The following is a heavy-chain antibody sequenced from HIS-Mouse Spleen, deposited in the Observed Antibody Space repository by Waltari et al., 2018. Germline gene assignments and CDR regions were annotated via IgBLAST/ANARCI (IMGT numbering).Heavy chain of an antibody. CDR3: ARGAARDAFDI. Sequence: QVQLQQWGAGLLKPSETLSLTCAVYGGSFSGYYWSWIRQPPGKGLEWIGEINHSGSTNYNPSLKSQVTISVDTSKNQFSLKLSSVTAADTAVYYCARGAARDAFDIWGQGTMVTVSS. CDR2: INHSGST. J-gene: IGHJ3*02. CDR1: GGSFSGYY. D-gene: IGHD6-6*01. V-gene: IGHV4-34*01.